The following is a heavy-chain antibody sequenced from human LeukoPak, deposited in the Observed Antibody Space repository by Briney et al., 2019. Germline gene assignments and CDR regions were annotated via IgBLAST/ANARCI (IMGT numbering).Heavy chain of an antibody. V-gene: IGHV1-18*01. J-gene: IGHJ4*02. D-gene: IGHD1-26*01. CDR3: ARDWSGSTVGKSDY. CDR1: GYTFTSYG. CDR2: ISAYNGNT. Sequence: ASVKVSCKASGYTFTSYGISWVRQAPGQGLEWMGWISAYNGNTNYAQKLQGRVTMTTDTSTSTAYMELRSLRSDDTAVYYCARDWSGSTVGKSDYWGQGTLVTVSS.